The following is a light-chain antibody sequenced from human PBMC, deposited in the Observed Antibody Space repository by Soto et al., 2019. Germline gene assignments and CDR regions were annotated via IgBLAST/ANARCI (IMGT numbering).Light chain of an antibody. CDR1: QSISSN. CDR3: QQYGSSPQT. V-gene: IGKV3-20*01. J-gene: IGKJ1*01. Sequence: EIVMTQSPATLSVSPGERATLSCRASQSISSNLAWYQQKPGQAPRLLMFRTSSRATGFPARFSGSGSGTDFTLTSSRLEPEDFAVYYCQQYGSSPQTFGQGTKVDIK. CDR2: RTS.